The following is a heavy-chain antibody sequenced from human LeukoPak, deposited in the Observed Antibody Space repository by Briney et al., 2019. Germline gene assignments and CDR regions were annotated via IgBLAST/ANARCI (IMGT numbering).Heavy chain of an antibody. CDR2: ISGSGGST. CDR1: GFTFSNAW. D-gene: IGHD6-13*01. CDR3: ARTYSSSSYSPFDY. J-gene: IGHJ4*02. Sequence: PGGSLRLSCAASGFTFSNAWMSWVRQAPGKGLEWVSAISGSGGSTYHADSVKGRFTISRDNSKNTLYLQMNSLRAEDTAVYYCARTYSSSSYSPFDYWGQGTLVTVSS. V-gene: IGHV3-23*01.